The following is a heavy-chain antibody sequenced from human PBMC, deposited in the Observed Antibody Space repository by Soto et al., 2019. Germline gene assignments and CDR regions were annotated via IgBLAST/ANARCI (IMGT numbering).Heavy chain of an antibody. Sequence: PSETLSLTCTVSGGSVSSGSYYWSWIRQPPGKGLEWIGYIYYSGSTNYNPSLKSRVTISVDTSKNQFSLKLSSVTAADTAVYYCASGLRYFDWSRYYFDYWGQGTLVTVSS. V-gene: IGHV4-61*01. D-gene: IGHD3-9*01. CDR1: GGSVSSGSYY. CDR2: IYYSGST. CDR3: ASGLRYFDWSRYYFDY. J-gene: IGHJ4*02.